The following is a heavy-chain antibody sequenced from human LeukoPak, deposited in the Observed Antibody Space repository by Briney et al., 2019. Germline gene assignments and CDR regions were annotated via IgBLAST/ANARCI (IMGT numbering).Heavy chain of an antibody. D-gene: IGHD3-9*01. CDR1: VFTFISYA. V-gene: IGHV3-30*04. Sequence: RGSLSLSRASTVFTFISYAMHWVRPPPCKGLDGVAVISYDGSNKYYADSVKGRFTISRDNSKNTLYLQMNSLRAEDTAVYYCARALQYYDILTGYHWGQGTLVTVSS. CDR3: ARALQYYDILTGYH. CDR2: ISYDGSNK. J-gene: IGHJ5*02.